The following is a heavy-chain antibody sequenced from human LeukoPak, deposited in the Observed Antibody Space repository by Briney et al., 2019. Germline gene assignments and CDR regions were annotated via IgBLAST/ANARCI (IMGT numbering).Heavy chain of an antibody. CDR1: GYTFTTYG. CDR2: ISTYNGYT. J-gene: IGHJ4*02. V-gene: IGHV1-18*01. D-gene: IGHD6-13*01. Sequence: GALVKVSCKASGYTFTTYGISWVRQAPGQGLEWMGWISTYNGYTKYAQKFQGRVTMTTDTSTSTDFMELTSLRSDDTAVYYCARVSAVGGIASFDYWGQGTLVTVSS. CDR3: ARVSAVGGIASFDY.